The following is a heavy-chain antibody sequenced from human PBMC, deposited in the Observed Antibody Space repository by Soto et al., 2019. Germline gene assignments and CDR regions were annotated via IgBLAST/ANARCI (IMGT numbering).Heavy chain of an antibody. CDR3: ARERGYSSSSYYYYGMDV. V-gene: IGHV1-69*01. J-gene: IGHJ6*02. CDR2: IIPIFGTA. D-gene: IGHD6-6*01. CDR1: GGPFSSYA. Sequence: QVQLVQSGAEVKKPGSSVKVSCKASGGPFSSYAISWVRQAPGQGLEWMGGIIPIFGTANYAQKFQGRVTITADESTSTAYMELSSLRSEDTAVYYCARERGYSSSSYYYYGMDVWGQGTTVTVSS.